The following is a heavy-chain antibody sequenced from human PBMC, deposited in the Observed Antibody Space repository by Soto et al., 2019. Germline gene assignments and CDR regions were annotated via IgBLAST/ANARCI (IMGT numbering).Heavy chain of an antibody. CDR3: ASTYSCSCYSLDP. CDR2: IFSNDEK. Sequence: QVTVKESGPVLVKPTETLTLTCTVSGFSLSNAGLGVSWIRQPPGKALEWLAHIFSNDEKSYSTSLKSRLTISNGTCKSQVVPMLTNMDPLDTVTYYCASTYSCSCYSLDPWGQGTLVTVSS. V-gene: IGHV2-26*04. CDR1: GFSLSNAGLG. J-gene: IGHJ5*02. D-gene: IGHD6-13*01.